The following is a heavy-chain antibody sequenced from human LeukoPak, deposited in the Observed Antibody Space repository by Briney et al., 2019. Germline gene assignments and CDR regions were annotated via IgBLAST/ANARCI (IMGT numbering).Heavy chain of an antibody. CDR2: IYYSGST. V-gene: IGHV4-39*01. Sequence: SETLSLTCTVSGGSISSSSYYWGWIRQPPGKGLEWIGSIYYSGSTYYNPSLKSRVTISVDTSKNQFSLKLSSVTAADTAVYYCARQYDFWSGYPPGYWGQGTLVTVSS. J-gene: IGHJ4*02. D-gene: IGHD3-3*01. CDR3: ARQYDFWSGYPPGY. CDR1: GGSISSSSYY.